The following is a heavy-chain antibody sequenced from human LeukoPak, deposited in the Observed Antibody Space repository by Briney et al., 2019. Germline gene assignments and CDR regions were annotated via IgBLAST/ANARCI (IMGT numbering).Heavy chain of an antibody. D-gene: IGHD3-10*01. CDR3: SSRPGKVTHGWWFEP. Sequence: ASVKVSCKASECTFSSYAISWVRQAPGQGLEWMGGIIPIFGTANDAQQFQGRVTITADESTSTAYIARSRLRSRDTAGSYCSSRPGKVTHGWWFEPWGQGTLVTVSS. CDR2: IIPIFGTA. J-gene: IGHJ5*02. V-gene: IGHV1-69*13. CDR1: ECTFSSYA.